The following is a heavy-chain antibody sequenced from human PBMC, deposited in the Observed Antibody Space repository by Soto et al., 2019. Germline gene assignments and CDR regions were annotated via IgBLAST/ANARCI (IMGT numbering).Heavy chain of an antibody. CDR3: ARGSGSCDS. Sequence: SETLSLTCTVSGASITDSYWSWIRQPPGKGLEWIGYISHIGSTSYNPSLKSRATISRDTSKNQFSLKLTSVTSADTAVYFCARGSGSCDSWGQGILVTVSS. CDR2: ISHIGST. D-gene: IGHD1-26*01. V-gene: IGHV4-59*01. CDR1: GASITDSY. J-gene: IGHJ5*01.